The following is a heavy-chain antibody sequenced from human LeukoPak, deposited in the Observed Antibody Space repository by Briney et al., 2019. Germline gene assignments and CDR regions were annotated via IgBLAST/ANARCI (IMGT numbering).Heavy chain of an antibody. CDR3: ARVIEMATILGAFDI. CDR2: IIPIFGTA. Sequence: SVKVSCKASGGTFSSYAISWVRQAPGQGLEWMGGIIPIFGTANYAQKFQGRVTITADKSTSTAYMELSSLRSEDTAVYYCARVIEMATILGAFDIWGQGTMVTVSS. CDR1: GGTFSSYA. J-gene: IGHJ3*02. D-gene: IGHD5-24*01. V-gene: IGHV1-69*06.